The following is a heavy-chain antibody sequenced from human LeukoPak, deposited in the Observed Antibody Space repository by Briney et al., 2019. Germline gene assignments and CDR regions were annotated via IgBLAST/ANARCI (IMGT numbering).Heavy chain of an antibody. J-gene: IGHJ1*01. V-gene: IGHV4-59*08. Sequence: ASETLSLTCTVSGGSISSYYWSWIRQPPGKGLEWIGYIYYSGSTNYNPSLKSRVTISVDTSKNQFSLKLSSVTAADTAVYYCARTYGSGSYTHWGQGTLVTVSS. CDR3: ARTYGSGSYTH. CDR1: GGSISSYY. CDR2: IYYSGST. D-gene: IGHD3-10*01.